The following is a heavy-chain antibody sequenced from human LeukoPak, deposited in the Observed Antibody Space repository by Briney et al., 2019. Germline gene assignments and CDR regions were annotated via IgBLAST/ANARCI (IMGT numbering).Heavy chain of an antibody. Sequence: AGGSLRLSCAASGFTFSSYAMSWVRQAPGKGLEWVSAISGSGGSTYYADSVKGRFTISRDNSKNTLYLQMNSLRAEDTAVYYCAKDSIYDILTGYHLEFGMDVWGQGTTVTVSS. V-gene: IGHV3-23*01. D-gene: IGHD3-9*01. J-gene: IGHJ6*02. CDR2: ISGSGGST. CDR1: GFTFSSYA. CDR3: AKDSIYDILTGYHLEFGMDV.